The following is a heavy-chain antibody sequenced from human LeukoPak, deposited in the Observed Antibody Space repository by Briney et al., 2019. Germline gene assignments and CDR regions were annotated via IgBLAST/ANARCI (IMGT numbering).Heavy chain of an antibody. V-gene: IGHV3-21*01. CDR1: GFTFSSYG. CDR3: ARAAYCSGASCYYYYYMDV. J-gene: IGHJ6*03. D-gene: IGHD2-15*01. CDR2: ISSSSSYI. Sequence: PGGSLRLSCAASGFTFSSYGMSWVRQAPGKGLEWVSSISSSSSYIYYADSVKGRFTISRDNAKNSLYLQMNSLRAEDTAVYYCARAAYCSGASCYYYYYMDVWGKGTTVTVSS.